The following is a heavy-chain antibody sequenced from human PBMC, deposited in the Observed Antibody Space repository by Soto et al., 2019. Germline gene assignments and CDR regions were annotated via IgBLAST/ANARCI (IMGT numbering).Heavy chain of an antibody. Sequence: PGGSLRLSCAASGFTFSSFAMHWVRQAPGKGLEWVAVISYDGSNKYYADSVKGRFTISRDNSKNTLYLQMNSLRAEDTAVYYCARDLFPFGSYYFDYWGQGTLVTVSS. CDR1: GFTFSSFA. V-gene: IGHV3-30-3*01. CDR2: ISYDGSNK. D-gene: IGHD3-10*01. J-gene: IGHJ4*02. CDR3: ARDLFPFGSYYFDY.